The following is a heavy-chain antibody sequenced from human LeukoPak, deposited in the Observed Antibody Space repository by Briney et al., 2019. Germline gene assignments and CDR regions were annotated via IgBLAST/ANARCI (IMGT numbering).Heavy chain of an antibody. CDR3: ARDPDYGDYVGNY. V-gene: IGHV1-69*13. D-gene: IGHD4-17*01. CDR1: GGTFSSYA. Sequence: SVKVSCKASGGTFSSYAISWVRQAPGQGLEWMGGIISIFGTANYAQKFQGRVTITADESTSTAYMELSSLRSEDTAVYYCARDPDYGDYVGNYWGQGTLVTVSS. J-gene: IGHJ4*02. CDR2: IISIFGTA.